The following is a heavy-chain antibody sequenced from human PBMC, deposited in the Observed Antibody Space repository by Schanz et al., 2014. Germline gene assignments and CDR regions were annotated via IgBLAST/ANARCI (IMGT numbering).Heavy chain of an antibody. CDR2: ATVDGTKK. CDR1: GFNFRNYG. V-gene: IGHV3-33*05. Sequence: QVQLVESGGGVVQPGRSLRLSCAASGFNFRNYGMHWVRQAPGKGLEWVAGATVDGTKKYYGDSVKGRFTISRDNSNNTLSLQMNSLRDDDTGLYYCRSGSVGDLHTDYWGQGTLVTVSS. J-gene: IGHJ4*02. CDR3: RSGSVGDLHTDY.